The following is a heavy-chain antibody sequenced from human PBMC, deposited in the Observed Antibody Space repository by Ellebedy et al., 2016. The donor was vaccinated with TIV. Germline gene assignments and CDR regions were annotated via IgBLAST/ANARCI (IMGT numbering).Heavy chain of an antibody. CDR1: GGSISSSSYY. V-gene: IGHV4-39*01. D-gene: IGHD2-21*02. J-gene: IGHJ3*02. Sequence: SETLSLTCTVSGGSISSSSYYWGWIRQPPGKGLEWIGSIYYSGSTYYNPSLKSRVTISVDTSKNQFSLKLSSVTAADTAVYYCARHGAFCGGDCPPPTPHGFDIWGQGTMVSVSS. CDR3: ARHGAFCGGDCPPPTPHGFDI. CDR2: IYYSGST.